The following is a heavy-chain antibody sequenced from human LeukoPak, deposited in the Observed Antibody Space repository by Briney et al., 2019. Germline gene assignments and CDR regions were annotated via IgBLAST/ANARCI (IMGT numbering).Heavy chain of an antibody. CDR2: IYPGDSTT. CDR3: ARLGPPPQWADPPNYFDY. CDR1: GYSFNTYW. D-gene: IGHD1-26*01. V-gene: IGHV5-51*01. Sequence: GESLKISCKASGYSFNTYWIGWVRQLPGKGLEWMGIIYPGDSTTTYSPSFQGQVTISADKSISTAYLQWSSLKASDTAMYYCARLGPPPQWADPPNYFDYWGQGTLVTVSS. J-gene: IGHJ4*02.